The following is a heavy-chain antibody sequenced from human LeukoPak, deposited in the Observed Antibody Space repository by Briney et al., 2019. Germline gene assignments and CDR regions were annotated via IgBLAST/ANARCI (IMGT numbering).Heavy chain of an antibody. CDR3: ARDPYNVGWFDP. D-gene: IGHD1-14*01. CDR2: ISGSGGST. CDR1: GFTFSSYA. J-gene: IGHJ5*02. Sequence: GGSLRLSCAASGFTFSSYAMSWVRQAPGKGLEWVSAISGSGGSTYYADSVKGRFTISRDNAKNSLYLQMNSLRAEDTAVYYCARDPYNVGWFDPWGQGTLVTVSS. V-gene: IGHV3-23*01.